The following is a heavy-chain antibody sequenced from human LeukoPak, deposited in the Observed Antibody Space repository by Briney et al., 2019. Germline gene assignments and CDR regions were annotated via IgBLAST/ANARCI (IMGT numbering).Heavy chain of an antibody. CDR3: TRDYRGTFDY. Sequence: GGSLRLSCAASGFTFSSYAMHWVRQAPGKGLEWVAVILYDGSSKYYADSVKGRFTISRDNAKNSLYLQMNSLRAEDTAIYYCTRDYRGTFDYWGQGTLVTVSS. CDR1: GFTFSSYA. J-gene: IGHJ4*02. V-gene: IGHV3-30*03. D-gene: IGHD1-26*01. CDR2: ILYDGSSK.